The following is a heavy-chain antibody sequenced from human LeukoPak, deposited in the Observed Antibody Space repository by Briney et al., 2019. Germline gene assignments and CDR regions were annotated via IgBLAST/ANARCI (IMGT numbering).Heavy chain of an antibody. D-gene: IGHD4-17*01. V-gene: IGHV3-48*04. CDR3: AREELPTTVTAPDYYYGMDV. CDR2: ISSSGSTI. J-gene: IGHJ6*02. Sequence: PGGSLRLSCAASGFTFSSYSMNWVRQAPGKGLEWVSYISSSGSTIYYADSVKGRFTISRDNAKNSLYLQMNSLRAEDTAVYYCAREELPTTVTAPDYYYGMDVWGQGTTVTVSS. CDR1: GFTFSSYS.